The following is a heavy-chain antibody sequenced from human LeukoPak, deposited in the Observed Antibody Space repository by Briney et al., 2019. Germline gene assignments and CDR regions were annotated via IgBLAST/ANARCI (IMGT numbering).Heavy chain of an antibody. D-gene: IGHD2-2*01. Sequence: GGSLRLSCAASGFTFSSYRVTWVRQAPGKGLEWVSPLSSSSDYIYYADSVKGRFTISRDNAKNSLYLQMNSLRAADTAVYYCAREGRCAGTTCHFDCWGQGTLVTVSS. CDR2: LSSSSDYI. CDR1: GFTFSSYR. CDR3: AREGRCAGTTCHFDC. J-gene: IGHJ4*02. V-gene: IGHV3-21*01.